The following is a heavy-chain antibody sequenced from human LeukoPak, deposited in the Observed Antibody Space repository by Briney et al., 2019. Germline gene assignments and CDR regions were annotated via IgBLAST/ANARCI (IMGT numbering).Heavy chain of an antibody. CDR2: VDSGGST. J-gene: IGHJ4*02. Sequence: GGSLRLSCAASGXTVSSNYMAWVRQAPGKGLEWVSVVDSGGSTYYADSVKGRFTISRDNSKNTLYLQMNSLRAEDTAVYYCARDPQGGGFGELFWGQGTLVTVSS. CDR1: GXTVSSNY. CDR3: ARDPQGGGFGELF. D-gene: IGHD3-10*01. V-gene: IGHV3-53*01.